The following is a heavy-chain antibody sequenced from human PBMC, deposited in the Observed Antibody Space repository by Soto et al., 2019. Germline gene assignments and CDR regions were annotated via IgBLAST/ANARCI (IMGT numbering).Heavy chain of an antibody. CDR1: GFTFSSYG. V-gene: IGHV3-30*18. CDR3: AKIRGVSNYYGMDV. D-gene: IGHD3-10*01. J-gene: IGHJ6*02. Sequence: QVQLVESGGGVAQPGRSLRLSCAASGFTFSSYGMHWVRQAPGKGLEWVAVISYDGSNKYYADSVKGRFTISRDNSKNTLYLQMNSLRAEDTAVYYCAKIRGVSNYYGMDVWGQGTTVTVSS. CDR2: ISYDGSNK.